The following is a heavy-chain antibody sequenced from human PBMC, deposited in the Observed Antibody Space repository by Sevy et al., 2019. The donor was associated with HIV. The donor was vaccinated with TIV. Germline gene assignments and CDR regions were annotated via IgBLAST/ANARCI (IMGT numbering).Heavy chain of an antibody. CDR3: ARGQWEHPF. J-gene: IGHJ4*02. V-gene: IGHV4-34*01. Sequence: SETLSLTCAVYGGSLSGYYWSWIRQPPGKGLEWIGEIMPSGITNYNPSLKSRVSISTDTSKNQFSLKVNSVTAADTAIYYCARGQWEHPFWGQGTQVTVSS. CDR2: IMPSGIT. CDR1: GGSLSGYY. D-gene: IGHD1-26*01.